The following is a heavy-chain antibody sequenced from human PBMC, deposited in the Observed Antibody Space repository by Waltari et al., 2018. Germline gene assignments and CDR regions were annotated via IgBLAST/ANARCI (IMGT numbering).Heavy chain of an antibody. CDR2: IIPIFGTA. V-gene: IGHV1-69*05. CDR1: GGTFSSYA. Sequence: QVQLVQSGAEVKKPGSSVKVSCKASGGTFSSYAISWVRQAPGQGLEWMGGIIPIFGTANYAQKFQGRVTITTDESTSTAYMELSSLRSEDTAVYYCARGRAVAGTWRLHAFDIWGQGTMVTVSS. D-gene: IGHD6-19*01. J-gene: IGHJ3*02. CDR3: ARGRAVAGTWRLHAFDI.